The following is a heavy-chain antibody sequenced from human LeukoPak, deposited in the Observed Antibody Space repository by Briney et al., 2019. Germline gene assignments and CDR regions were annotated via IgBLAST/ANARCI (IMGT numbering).Heavy chain of an antibody. CDR2: MNPNSGNT. D-gene: IGHD6-19*01. J-gene: IGHJ3*02. Sequence: GASVKVSCKASGYTFTSYDISWVRQATGQGLEWMGWMNPNSGNTGYAQKFQGRVTITRNTSISTAYMELSSLRSEDTAVYYCARSQQWLTPDAFDIWGQGTMVTVSS. CDR1: GYTFTSYD. CDR3: ARSQQWLTPDAFDI. V-gene: IGHV1-8*03.